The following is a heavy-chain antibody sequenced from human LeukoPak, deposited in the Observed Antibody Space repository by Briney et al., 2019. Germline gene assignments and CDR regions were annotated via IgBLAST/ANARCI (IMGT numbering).Heavy chain of an antibody. J-gene: IGHJ4*02. V-gene: IGHV4-4*07. CDR2: IYTSGST. CDR3: ARVHSSWYAGGIDY. Sequence: SETLSLTCTVSGGSISSYYWSWIRQPAGKGLEWIGRIYTSGSTNCNPSLKSRVTISVDTSKNQFSLKLSSVTAADTAVYYCARVHSSWYAGGIDYWGQGTLVTVSS. CDR1: GGSISSYY. D-gene: IGHD6-13*01.